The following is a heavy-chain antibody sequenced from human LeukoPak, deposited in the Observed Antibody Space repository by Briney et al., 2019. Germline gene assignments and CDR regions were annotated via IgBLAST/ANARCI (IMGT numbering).Heavy chain of an antibody. CDR3: ARSPYYYYMDV. Sequence: PSETLSLTCTVSGGSISSGDYYWSWIRQPPGKGLEWIGHIYYSGSTYYNPSLKSRVTISVDTSKNQFSLKLSSVTAADTAVYYCARSPYYYYMDVWGKGTTVTVSS. CDR2: IYYSGST. V-gene: IGHV4-30-4*02. CDR1: GGSISSGDYY. J-gene: IGHJ6*03.